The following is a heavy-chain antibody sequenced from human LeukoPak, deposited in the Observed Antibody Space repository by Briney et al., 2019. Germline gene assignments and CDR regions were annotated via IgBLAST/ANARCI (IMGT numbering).Heavy chain of an antibody. V-gene: IGHV4-59*01. Sequence: PSETLSLTCSVSGGSISSYYWSWIRQPPGKGLEWIGYISYSGSTNYNPSLKSRVTISVDTSKNQFSLKLSSVTAADTAVYYCARDSVTNCYDYWGQGTLVTVSS. D-gene: IGHD2-2*01. J-gene: IGHJ4*02. CDR1: GGSISSYY. CDR2: ISYSGST. CDR3: ARDSVTNCYDY.